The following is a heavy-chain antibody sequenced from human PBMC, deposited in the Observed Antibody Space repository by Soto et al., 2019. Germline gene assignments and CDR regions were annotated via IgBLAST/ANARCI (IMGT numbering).Heavy chain of an antibody. CDR1: GGSISSYY. D-gene: IGHD3-10*01. J-gene: IGHJ5*02. Sequence: SETLSLTCTVSGGSISSYYWSWIRQPPGKGLEWIGYIYYSGSTNYNPSLKSRVTISVDTSKNQFSLKLSSVTAADTAVYYCARDITYYYGSGGRWFDPWGQGTLVTVSS. CDR3: ARDITYYYGSGGRWFDP. CDR2: IYYSGST. V-gene: IGHV4-59*01.